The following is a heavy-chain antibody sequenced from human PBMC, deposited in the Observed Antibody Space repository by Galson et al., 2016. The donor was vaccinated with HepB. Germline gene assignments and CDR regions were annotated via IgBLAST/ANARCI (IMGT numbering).Heavy chain of an antibody. CDR3: VRGVGGASFDY. D-gene: IGHD1-26*01. V-gene: IGHV4-59*09. J-gene: IGHJ4*02. Sequence: PPLKSRVTMSLDTSKNQVSLKMISVTAADTAVYYCVRGVGGASFDYWGQGTLVTVSS.